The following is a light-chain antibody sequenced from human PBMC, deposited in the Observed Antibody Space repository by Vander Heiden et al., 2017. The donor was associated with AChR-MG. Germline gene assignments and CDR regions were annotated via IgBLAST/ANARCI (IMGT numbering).Light chain of an antibody. CDR3: QQLNSYPLT. J-gene: IGKJ5*01. CDR2: AAS. Sequence: IQLTQSPSSPSASEGDRVTITCRASQGISSYLAWYQQKPGKAPKLLIYAASTLQGGVPSRFGGSGSGTYFTLTISSLQPEDFATYYCQQLNSYPLTFGQGTRLAIK. V-gene: IGKV1-9*01. CDR1: QGISSY.